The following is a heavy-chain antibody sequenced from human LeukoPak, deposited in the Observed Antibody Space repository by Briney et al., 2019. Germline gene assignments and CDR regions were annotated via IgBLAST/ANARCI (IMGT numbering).Heavy chain of an antibody. CDR1: GGTFSGYA. CDR2: IIPIFGTA. D-gene: IGHD2-2*01. Sequence: SVKVSCKASGGTFSGYAISWVRQAPGQGLEWMGGIIPIFGTANYAQKFQGRVTITADESTSTAYMELSSLRSEDTAVYYCARDRVVVPAAIGGENYYYMDVWGKGTTVTVSS. CDR3: ARDRVVVPAAIGGENYYYMDV. J-gene: IGHJ6*03. V-gene: IGHV1-69*13.